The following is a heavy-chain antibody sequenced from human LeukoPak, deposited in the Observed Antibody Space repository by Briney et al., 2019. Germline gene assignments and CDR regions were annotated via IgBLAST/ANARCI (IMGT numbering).Heavy chain of an antibody. CDR3: ARSRDGYNPLFFDY. V-gene: IGHV3-23*01. D-gene: IGHD5-24*01. CDR1: GFTFSSYA. Sequence: GGSLRLSCAASGFTFSSYAMNWVRQAPGKGLEWVSGLSGGGGSTYYADSVKGRFTISRDNSKNTLYLQMNSLRTEDTAVYYCARSRDGYNPLFFDYWGQGTLVTVSS. CDR2: LSGGGGST. J-gene: IGHJ4*02.